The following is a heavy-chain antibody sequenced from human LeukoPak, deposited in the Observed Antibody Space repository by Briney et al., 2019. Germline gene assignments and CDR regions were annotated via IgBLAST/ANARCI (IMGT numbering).Heavy chain of an antibody. Sequence: PSETLSLTCSVSGGSINSHYWSWIRQPPGKGLEWIGEINHSGRTYYNPSLKSRVTISVDTSKNQFSLNLSSVTAADTAVYYCARDVVVVPAAIHYGMDVWGQGTTVTVSS. CDR3: ARDVVVVPAAIHYGMDV. D-gene: IGHD2-2*01. CDR2: INHSGRT. J-gene: IGHJ6*02. CDR1: GGSINSHY. V-gene: IGHV4-34*01.